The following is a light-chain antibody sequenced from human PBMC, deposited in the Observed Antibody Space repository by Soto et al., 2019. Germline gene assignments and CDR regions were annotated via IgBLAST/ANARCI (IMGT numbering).Light chain of an antibody. CDR1: QSVSSNH. V-gene: IGKV3-20*01. Sequence: DIVLTQSPGTLSLSPGERATLYCRASQSVSSNHLAWYQQKPGQAPRLLIYGGSSRATGIPDRFSGSGSGTEFTLTISSLQSEDFAVYYCQQYDDWPPWTFGQGTKVDIK. CDR2: GGS. J-gene: IGKJ1*01. CDR3: QQYDDWPPWT.